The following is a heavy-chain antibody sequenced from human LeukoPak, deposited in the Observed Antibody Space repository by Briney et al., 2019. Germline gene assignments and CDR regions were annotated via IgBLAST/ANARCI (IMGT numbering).Heavy chain of an antibody. CDR1: GGSTSSSSYY. CDR2: INHSGST. D-gene: IGHD3-10*01. CDR3: ARGGTMVRGVIPPPLNWFDP. Sequence: SETLSLTCSVSGGSTSSSSYYWSWIRQPPGKGLEWIGEINHSGSTNYNPSLKSRVTISVDTSKNQFSLKLSSVTAADTAVYYCARGGTMVRGVIPPPLNWFDPWGQGTLVTVSS. J-gene: IGHJ5*02. V-gene: IGHV4-39*07.